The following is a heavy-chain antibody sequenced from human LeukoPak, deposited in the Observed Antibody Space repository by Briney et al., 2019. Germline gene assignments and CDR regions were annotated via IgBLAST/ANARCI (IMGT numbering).Heavy chain of an antibody. Sequence: PGGSLRLSCAASGFTFSDYYMSWIRQAPGKGLEWVSYIGDSGSPIYDADSVKGRFTISRDNAKNSLYLQMNSLRVEDTAVYYCARWGYSYGGIPPWPDYWGQGTLVTVSS. J-gene: IGHJ4*02. CDR1: GFTFSDYY. CDR2: IGDSGSPI. V-gene: IGHV3-11*04. CDR3: ARWGYSYGGIPPWPDY. D-gene: IGHD5-18*01.